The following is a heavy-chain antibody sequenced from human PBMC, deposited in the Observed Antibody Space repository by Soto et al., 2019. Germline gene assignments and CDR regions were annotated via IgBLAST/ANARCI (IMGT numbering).Heavy chain of an antibody. CDR2: ISYDGSNK. D-gene: IGHD3-3*01. CDR3: AGLVGDYDFWIGYDKGPNWFDP. V-gene: IGHV3-30*03. CDR1: GFTFSSYG. J-gene: IGHJ5*02. Sequence: GGSLRLSCAASGFTFSSYGMHWVRQAPGKGLEWVAVISYDGSNKYYADSVKGRFTISRDNSKNTLYLQMNSLRAEDTAVYYCAGLVGDYDFWIGYDKGPNWFDPWGQGTLVTVSS.